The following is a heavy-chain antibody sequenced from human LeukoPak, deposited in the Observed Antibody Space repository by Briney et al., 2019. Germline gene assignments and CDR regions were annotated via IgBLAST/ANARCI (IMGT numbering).Heavy chain of an antibody. CDR1: GGSISSSSYY. CDR3: ARDPGHIVVVPAAVSAFDI. J-gene: IGHJ3*02. CDR2: IYYSGST. D-gene: IGHD2-2*01. Sequence: SETLSLTCTVSGGSISSSSYYWGWIRQPPGKGLEWIGSIYYSGSTYYNPSLKSRVTISVDTSKNQFSLKLSSVTAADTAVYYFARDPGHIVVVPAAVSAFDIWGQGTMVTVSS. V-gene: IGHV4-39*07.